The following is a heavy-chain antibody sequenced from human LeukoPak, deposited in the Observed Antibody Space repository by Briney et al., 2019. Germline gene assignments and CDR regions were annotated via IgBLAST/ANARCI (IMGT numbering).Heavy chain of an antibody. D-gene: IGHD3-3*01. CDR2: IKQDGSEK. CDR3: ARVYDFWSGYYHFDN. V-gene: IGHV3-7*01. CDR1: GVTFSSYW. Sequence: GGSLRRSCAASGVTFSSYWTSWVRQAPGKGLEWVANIKQDGSEKYYVDSVKGRFTISRDNSKNTLYLQMNSLRAEDTAVYYCARVYDFWSGYYHFDNWGQGTLVTVSS. J-gene: IGHJ4*02.